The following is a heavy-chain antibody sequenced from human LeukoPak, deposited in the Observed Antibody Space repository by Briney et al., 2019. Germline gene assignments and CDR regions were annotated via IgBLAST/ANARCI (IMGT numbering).Heavy chain of an antibody. CDR3: AKDLYCSGGSCYWGWAFDI. Sequence: GGSLRLSCAASGFTFSSYAMSWVRQAPGKGLEWVSAISGSGGSTYYADSVKGRFTISRDNSKNTLYLQMNSQRAEDTAVYYCAKDLYCSGGSCYWGWAFDIWGQGTMVTVSS. D-gene: IGHD2-15*01. CDR2: ISGSGGST. V-gene: IGHV3-23*01. J-gene: IGHJ3*02. CDR1: GFTFSSYA.